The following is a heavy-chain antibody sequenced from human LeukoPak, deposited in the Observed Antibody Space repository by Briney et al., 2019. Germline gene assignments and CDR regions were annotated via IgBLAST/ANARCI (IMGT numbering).Heavy chain of an antibody. Sequence: ASVKVSCKASGYTFTGYYMHWVRQAPGQGLEWMGRINPNSGGTNYAQKFQGRVTMTRDTSISTAYMELSRLRSDDTAVYYCARGAKGVYYMDVWGKGTTVTVSS. CDR1: GYTFTGYY. CDR2: INPNSGGT. CDR3: ARGAKGVYYMDV. D-gene: IGHD4/OR15-4a*01. J-gene: IGHJ6*03. V-gene: IGHV1-2*06.